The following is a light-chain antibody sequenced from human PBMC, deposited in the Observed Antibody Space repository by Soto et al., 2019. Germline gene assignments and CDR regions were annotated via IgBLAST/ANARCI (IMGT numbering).Light chain of an antibody. J-gene: IGKJ2*01. CDR2: AAS. CDR3: QQSDHSPIYT. CDR1: QSIGTS. V-gene: IGKV1-39*01. Sequence: DIQMTQSPSSLSASVGDRVTITCRASQSIGTSLNWYQQKPGEAPKLLIYAASSLQSGVPSRFSGSASGTDFTLTISSLQPEDFATYYCQQSDHSPIYTFGQGTDLEIK.